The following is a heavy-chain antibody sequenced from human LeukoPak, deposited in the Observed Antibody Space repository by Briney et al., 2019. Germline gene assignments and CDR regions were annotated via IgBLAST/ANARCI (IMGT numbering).Heavy chain of an antibody. D-gene: IGHD4-11*01. CDR1: GFTFSSYA. V-gene: IGHV3-30*01. CDR2: IPYDGSNK. Sequence: PGRSLRLSCAASGFTFSSYAMHWVRQAPGKGLEWVAVIPYDGSNKYYADSVKGRFTISRDNSKNTLYLQMNSLRAEDTAVYYCARDLAGTVTSTFDYWGQGTLVTVSS. J-gene: IGHJ4*02. CDR3: ARDLAGTVTSTFDY.